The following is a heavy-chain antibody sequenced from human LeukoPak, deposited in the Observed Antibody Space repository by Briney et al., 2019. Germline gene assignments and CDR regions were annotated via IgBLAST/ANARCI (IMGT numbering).Heavy chain of an antibody. CDR3: AKISSGSCH. CDR2: VRGSGSST. V-gene: IGHV3-23*01. D-gene: IGHD6-13*01. J-gene: IGHJ4*02. CDR1: GFTFSDYD. Sequence: PGGSLRLSCAASGFTFSDYDMTWVRQPPGKGLGWVSSVRGSGSSTYYADSVKGRFTISRDNSKNALFLQMSSLRLDDTAVYYCAKISSGSCHWGQGTLVTVSS.